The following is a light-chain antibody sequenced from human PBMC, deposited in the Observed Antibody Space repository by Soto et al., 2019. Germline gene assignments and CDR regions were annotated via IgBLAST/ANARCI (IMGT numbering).Light chain of an antibody. V-gene: IGKV4-1*01. CDR3: QQYLSIPRT. J-gene: IGKJ1*01. Sequence: DIVMTQSPDSLAVSLGERATVNCKSSQSLLYSSNSKNYLAWYQRKPGQPPKLLIYWASTRESGVPDRFSGSGSGTDFTLTISNLQAEDVAVYYCQQYLSIPRTFGQGTKVEIK. CDR1: QSLLYSSNSKNY. CDR2: WAS.